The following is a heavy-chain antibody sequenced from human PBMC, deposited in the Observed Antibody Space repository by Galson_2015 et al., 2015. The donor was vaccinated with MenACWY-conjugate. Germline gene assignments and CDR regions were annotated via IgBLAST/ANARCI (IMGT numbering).Heavy chain of an antibody. J-gene: IGHJ4*02. CDR3: TRTWIQLWSTDY. Sequence: SLRLSCAASGVSFSNYAMTWVRQAPGKGLEWVSTMSGNGDNTYYADYVKGRFTISRDYSKDTLLLQMNSLRAEDTAVYYCTRTWIQLWSTDYWGQGTLVTVSS. CDR2: MSGNGDNT. D-gene: IGHD5-18*01. CDR1: GVSFSNYA. V-gene: IGHV3-23*01.